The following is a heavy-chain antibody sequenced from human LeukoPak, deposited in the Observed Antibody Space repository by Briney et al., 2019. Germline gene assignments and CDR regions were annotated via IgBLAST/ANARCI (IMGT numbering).Heavy chain of an antibody. CDR1: GSTFSSYW. CDR3: TRINYG. CDR2: INSDGTT. D-gene: IGHD3-16*01. Sequence: GGSLRLSCAASGSTFSSYWMHWVRHAPGKGLVWVSRINSDGTTSYADSVKGRFTISRDNAKDTLYLQMSSLRVEDTAVYYCTRINYGWGQGTLVTVSS. J-gene: IGHJ4*02. V-gene: IGHV3-74*01.